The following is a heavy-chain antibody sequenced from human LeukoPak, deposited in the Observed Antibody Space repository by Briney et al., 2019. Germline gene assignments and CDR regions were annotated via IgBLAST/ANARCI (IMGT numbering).Heavy chain of an antibody. CDR3: ARAIAAAGMAYYYYYYGMDV. CDR1: GFTFSSYA. Sequence: GGSLRLSCAASGFTFSSYAMHWARHPPGKGLEWVAVISYDGSNKYYADSVKGRFTISRDNSKNTLYLQMNSLRAEDTAVYYCARAIAAAGMAYYYYYYGMDVWGQGTTVTVSS. J-gene: IGHJ6*02. V-gene: IGHV3-30-3*01. CDR2: ISYDGSNK. D-gene: IGHD6-13*01.